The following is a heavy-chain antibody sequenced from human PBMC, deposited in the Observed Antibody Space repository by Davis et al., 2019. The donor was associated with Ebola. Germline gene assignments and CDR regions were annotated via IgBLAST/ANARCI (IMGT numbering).Heavy chain of an antibody. D-gene: IGHD6-6*01. CDR2: LYFSGST. Sequence: MPSETLSLTCNVSGGSISGYFWSWIRQPPGKGLECIGYLYFSGSTNYNPSLKSRVTISVDTSKNQFSLKLSSVTAADTAVYYCARGGRYSSSSFDYWGQGTLVTVSS. CDR3: ARGGRYSSSSFDY. V-gene: IGHV4-59*01. J-gene: IGHJ4*02. CDR1: GGSISGYF.